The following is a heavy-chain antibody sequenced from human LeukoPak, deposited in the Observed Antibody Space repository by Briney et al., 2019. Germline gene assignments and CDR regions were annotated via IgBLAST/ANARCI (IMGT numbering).Heavy chain of an antibody. CDR2: ISGSGGST. D-gene: IGHD3-22*01. J-gene: IGHJ4*02. CDR1: GFTFSRYA. V-gene: IGHV3-23*01. CDR3: AKDQYDSSGPFDN. Sequence: GGSLRPSCAATGFTFSRYAMSWVRQAPGKGLEWVSLISGSGGSTKYADSVKGRFTISRDNSKNTLYLQMNSLRAEDTAVYYCAKDQYDSSGPFDNWGQGTLVTVSS.